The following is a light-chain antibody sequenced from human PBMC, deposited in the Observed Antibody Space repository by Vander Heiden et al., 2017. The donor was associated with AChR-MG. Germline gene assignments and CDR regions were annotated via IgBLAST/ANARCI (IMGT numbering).Light chain of an antibody. J-gene: IGLJ3*02. Sequence: QLVLTQSPSASASLGASVKLTCTLSSGHSSYGIAWHQQQPEKGPRYLMKLNSDGSHSKGDGIPDRFSGSSSGAERYLTISSLQSEDEADYYCQTWGTGSWVFGGGTKLTV. CDR3: QTWGTGSWV. V-gene: IGLV4-69*01. CDR1: SGHSSYG. CDR2: LNSDGSH.